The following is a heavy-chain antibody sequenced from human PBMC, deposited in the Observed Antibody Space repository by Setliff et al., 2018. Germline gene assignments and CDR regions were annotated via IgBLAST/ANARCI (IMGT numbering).Heavy chain of an antibody. CDR1: GGSFTPYY. J-gene: IGHJ4*02. V-gene: IGHV4-59*01. CDR3: ARGGTFRYFDY. CDR2: VYYSGTA. Sequence: ASETLSLTCTVSGGSFTPYYWSWIRQPPGKGLEWIGYVYYSGTAYYNPSLKSRVTVIVDTSKNQFSLRLSSVTAADTAVYYCARGGTFRYFDYWGQGTPVTVSS. D-gene: IGHD5-12*01.